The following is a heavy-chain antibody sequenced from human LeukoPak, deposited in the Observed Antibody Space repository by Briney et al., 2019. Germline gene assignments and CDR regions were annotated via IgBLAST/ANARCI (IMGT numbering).Heavy chain of an antibody. Sequence: SETLSLTCAVSGYSISSGYYWGWIRQPPGKGLEWIGGIYHSGNPYYNPSLKSRVAISVDTSKNQFSLRLSSVTAADTAVYYCARHPLAYHDNSGCAGTHFDCWGQGTLVTVSS. V-gene: IGHV4-38-2*01. J-gene: IGHJ4*02. D-gene: IGHD3-22*01. CDR3: ARHPLAYHDNSGCAGTHFDC. CDR2: IYHSGNP. CDR1: GYSISSGYY.